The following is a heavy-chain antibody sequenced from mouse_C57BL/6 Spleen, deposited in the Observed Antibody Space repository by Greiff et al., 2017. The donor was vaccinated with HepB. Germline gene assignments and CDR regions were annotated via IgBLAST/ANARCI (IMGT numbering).Heavy chain of an antibody. CDR1: GFNIKDDY. D-gene: IGHD1-1*01. CDR2: IDPENGDT. J-gene: IGHJ2*01. CDR3: TPLNPTVVAKGNYFDY. V-gene: IGHV14-4*01. Sequence: VQLQQSGAELVRPGASVKLSCTASGFNIKDDYMHWVKQRPEQGLEWIGWIDPENGDTEYASKFQGKATITADTSSNTAYLQLSSLTSEDTAVYYCTPLNPTVVAKGNYFDYWGQGTTLTVSS.